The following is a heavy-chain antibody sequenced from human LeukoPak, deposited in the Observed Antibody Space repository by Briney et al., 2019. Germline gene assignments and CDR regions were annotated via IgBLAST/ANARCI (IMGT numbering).Heavy chain of an antibody. D-gene: IGHD3-22*01. CDR2: IYYSGST. CDR3: ARGGSPYYYDSSGYGY. V-gene: IGHV4-59*12. J-gene: IGHJ4*02. CDR1: GGSISSYY. Sequence: SETLSLTCTVSGGSISSYYWSWIRQPPGKGLEWIGYIYYSGSTNYNPSLKSRVTISVDTSKNQFSLKLSSVTAADTAVYYCARGGSPYYYDSSGYGYWGQGTLVTVSS.